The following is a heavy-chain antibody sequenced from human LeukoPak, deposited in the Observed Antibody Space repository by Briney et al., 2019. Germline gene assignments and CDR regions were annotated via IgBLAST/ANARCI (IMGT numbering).Heavy chain of an antibody. Sequence: GGSLRLSCAASGFTFSSYAMSWVRQAPGKGLEWVSAISGSGGSTYYADSVKGRFTISRDSSKNTLYLQMNSLRAEDTAVYYRAKDAHGYCSGGSCYYYGMDVWGQGTTVTVSS. D-gene: IGHD2-15*01. J-gene: IGHJ6*02. CDR3: AKDAHGYCSGGSCYYYGMDV. CDR1: GFTFSSYA. CDR2: ISGSGGST. V-gene: IGHV3-23*01.